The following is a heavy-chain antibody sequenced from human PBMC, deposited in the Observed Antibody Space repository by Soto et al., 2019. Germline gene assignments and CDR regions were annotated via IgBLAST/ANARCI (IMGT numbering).Heavy chain of an antibody. CDR2: IYPGDSDT. Sequence: EVQLVQSGAEVKKSGESLKISCKGSGYSFTSHWIGWVRQMPGKGLEWMGIIYPGDSDTRYSPSIQGQVTISADKSISTAYLQWSSLKASDTAMYYCARYYYDTSGYYQPWYFDLWGRGTLVTVSS. CDR3: ARYYYDTSGYYQPWYFDL. J-gene: IGHJ2*01. V-gene: IGHV5-51*01. D-gene: IGHD3-22*01. CDR1: GYSFTSHW.